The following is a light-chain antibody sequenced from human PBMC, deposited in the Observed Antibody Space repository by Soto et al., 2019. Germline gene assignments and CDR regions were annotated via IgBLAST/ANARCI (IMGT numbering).Light chain of an antibody. CDR1: SSDVGSYNL. V-gene: IGLV2-23*01. CDR3: CSYAGSSTFYV. Sequence: QSALTQPASVSGSPGQSITISCTGTSSDVGSYNLVTWYQQHPGKAPKLTIYGGSKRPSGVSNRFSGSRSGNMASLTISGLQADDEADYYCCSYAGSSTFYVFGTGTKLTVL. J-gene: IGLJ1*01. CDR2: GGS.